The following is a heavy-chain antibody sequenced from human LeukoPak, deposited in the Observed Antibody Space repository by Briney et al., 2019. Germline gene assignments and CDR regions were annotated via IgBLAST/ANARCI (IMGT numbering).Heavy chain of an antibody. J-gene: IGHJ4*02. CDR1: GFTVSTNY. V-gene: IGHV3-53*01. CDR2: IYSDGTT. D-gene: IGHD3-22*01. Sequence: GGSLRLSCAASGFTVSTNYMSWVRQAPGKGLEWVSLIYSDGTTNYADSVKGRFTISRDNSKNTLFLQMNSLRAEDTAVYYCAKDRPYYDSSGYYYYWGQGTLVTVSS. CDR3: AKDRPYYDSSGYYYY.